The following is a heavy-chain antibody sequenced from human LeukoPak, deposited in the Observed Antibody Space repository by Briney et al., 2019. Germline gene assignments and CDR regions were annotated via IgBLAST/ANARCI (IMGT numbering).Heavy chain of an antibody. D-gene: IGHD2-2*01. V-gene: IGHV3-30*02. J-gene: IGHJ4*02. CDR2: IHYDESQE. CDR3: TATKVPAAI. CDR1: GFMFNTYG. Sequence: GGSLRLSCAASGFMFNTYGMHWVRQDPGKGLEWVAFIHYDESQEHYADSVKGRFTISRDNSKNTLYLQMNSLRAEDTAVYYCTATKVPAAIGGQGTLVTVSS.